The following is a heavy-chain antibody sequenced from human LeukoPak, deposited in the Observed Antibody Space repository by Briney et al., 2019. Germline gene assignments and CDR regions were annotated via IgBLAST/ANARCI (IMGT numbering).Heavy chain of an antibody. CDR3: ARDQNSGYDFLPYWYFDL. CDR2: INHSGST. V-gene: IGHV4-34*01. Sequence: PSETLSLTCAVYGGSFSGYYWSWIRQPPGKGLEWIGEINHSGSTNYNPSLKSRVTISVDTSKNQFSLKLSSVTAADTAVYYCARDQNSGYDFLPYWYFDLWGRGTLVTVSS. CDR1: GGSFSGYY. J-gene: IGHJ2*01. D-gene: IGHD5-12*01.